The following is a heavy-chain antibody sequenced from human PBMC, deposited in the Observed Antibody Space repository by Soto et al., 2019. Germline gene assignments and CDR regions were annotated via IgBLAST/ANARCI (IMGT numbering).Heavy chain of an antibody. CDR1: GFTFSSYW. CDR3: ARGNYGMDV. V-gene: IGHV3-74*01. J-gene: IGHJ6*02. Sequence: EVQLVESGGGLVQPGGSLRLSCAASGFTFSSYWMHWVRQAPGKGLVWVSRIKSDGSSTNYADSVKGRFTSFRDNAKNTLYLQVNSLRVEDTAVYYCARGNYGMDVWGQGTTVTVSS. CDR2: IKSDGSST.